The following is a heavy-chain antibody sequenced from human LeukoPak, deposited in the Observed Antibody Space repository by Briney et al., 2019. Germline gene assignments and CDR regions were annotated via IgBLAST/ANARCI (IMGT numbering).Heavy chain of an antibody. V-gene: IGHV3-21*03. CDR2: ISSSSSYI. D-gene: IGHD6-19*01. CDR1: GFTFSSYS. Sequence: PGGSLRLPCAASGFTFSSYSMNWVRQAPGKGLEWVSSISSSSSYIYYADSVKGRFTISRDNAKNSLYLQMNSLRAEDTALYYCAKDVGGWYSVYFDYWGQGTLVTVSS. CDR3: AKDVGGWYSVYFDY. J-gene: IGHJ4*02.